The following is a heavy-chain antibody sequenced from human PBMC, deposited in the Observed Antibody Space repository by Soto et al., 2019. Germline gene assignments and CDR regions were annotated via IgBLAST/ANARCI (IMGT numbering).Heavy chain of an antibody. CDR2: IKKKTDGGTA. CDR1: GVTVSNVW. V-gene: IGHV3-15*01. J-gene: IGHJ4*02. D-gene: IGHD3-10*01. CDR3: TTGIGTIDY. Sequence: EVQLVESGGGLVKPGGSLRLSCAASGVTVSNVWMSWVRQVPGKGLENVGRIKKKTDGGTADYGAPVKGRFTISRDESKNTLYLQMNSLKTEDTAIYYCTTGIGTIDYRGRGTLVTVSS.